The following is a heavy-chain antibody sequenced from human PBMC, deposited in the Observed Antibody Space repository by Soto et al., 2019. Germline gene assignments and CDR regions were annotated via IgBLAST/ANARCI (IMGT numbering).Heavy chain of an antibody. D-gene: IGHD1-20*01. CDR3: AKVPLTPGWYFAY. CDR2: ISGSGGTA. J-gene: IGHJ4*02. V-gene: IGHV3-23*01. Sequence: EVQVSESGGGLVQPGGSLRLSCVASGFTFSTYPMTWVRQVPGKGLEWVSGISGSGGTAYYADSVKGRFTISRDNSRNMLYLQMDSLRAEDTAVYYCAKVPLTPGWYFAYWGQGTRFTVS. CDR1: GFTFSTYP.